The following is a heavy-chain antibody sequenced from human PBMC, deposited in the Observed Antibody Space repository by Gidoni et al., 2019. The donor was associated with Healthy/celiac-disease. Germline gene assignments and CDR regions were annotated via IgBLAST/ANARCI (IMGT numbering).Heavy chain of an antibody. V-gene: IGHV3-53*01. CDR2: NYSGGST. CDR1: GSTVSSNY. D-gene: IGHD2-15*01. Sequence: EVQLVEPGGGLIQPGGSLRLSCAASGSTVSSNYRSWVRQARGKGLEWVSVNYSGGSTYYADSVKGRFTISRDNSKNTLYLQMNSLRAEDTAVYYCAKPRPGYCSGGSCPNAFDIWGQGTMVTVSS. J-gene: IGHJ3*02. CDR3: AKPRPGYCSGGSCPNAFDI.